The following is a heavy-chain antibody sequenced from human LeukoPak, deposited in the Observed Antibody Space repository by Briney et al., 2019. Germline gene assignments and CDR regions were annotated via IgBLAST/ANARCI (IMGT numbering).Heavy chain of an antibody. Sequence: SETLSLTCTVSGGSISGSYRSLIRQPPGKGLEWIAYMYNSGSTNYNPSLKSRVTISIDTSKNQFSLKLSSLTAADTAIYYCARGIESYGDYGYWGHGTLVTVSS. CDR2: MYNSGST. D-gene: IGHD4-17*01. J-gene: IGHJ4*01. CDR1: GGSISGSY. CDR3: ARGIESYGDYGY. V-gene: IGHV4-59*01.